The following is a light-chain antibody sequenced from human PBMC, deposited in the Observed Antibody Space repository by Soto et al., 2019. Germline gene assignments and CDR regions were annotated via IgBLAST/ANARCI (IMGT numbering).Light chain of an antibody. CDR2: GAS. J-gene: IGKJ4*01. CDR3: QQRSDWPLT. CDR1: QSVRTY. V-gene: IGKV3-15*01. Sequence: EIVMTQSPATLSVSPGERATLSCGASQSVRTYLAWYQQKPGQAPRLLIHGASTRAPGIPARFSGSGSGTDFTLTISSLQSEDFAVYYCQQRSDWPLTFGGGTKVEIK.